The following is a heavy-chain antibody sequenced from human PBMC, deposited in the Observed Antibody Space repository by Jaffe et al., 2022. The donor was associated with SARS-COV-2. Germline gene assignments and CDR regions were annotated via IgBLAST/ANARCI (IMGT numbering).Heavy chain of an antibody. V-gene: IGHV3-30*18. CDR3: AKGQQLDV. Sequence: QVQLVESGGGVVQPGRSLRLSCAASGFTFSSYGMHWVRQAPGKGLEWVAVISYDGSNKYYADSVKGRFTISRDNSKNTLYLQMNSLRAEDTAVYYCAKGQQLDVWGQGTTVTVSS. CDR1: GFTFSSYG. J-gene: IGHJ6*02. D-gene: IGHD6-13*01. CDR2: ISYDGSNK.